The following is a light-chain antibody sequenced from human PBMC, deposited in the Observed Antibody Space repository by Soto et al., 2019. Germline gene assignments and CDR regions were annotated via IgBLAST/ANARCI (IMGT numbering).Light chain of an antibody. CDR1: QSVRSN. V-gene: IGKV3-15*01. CDR3: QQYSNWPSWT. CDR2: EAS. J-gene: IGKJ1*01. Sequence: EIVMTQSPATLSVSPGQRYTLSCRASQSVRSNLAWYQQKPGQAPRLLIYEASTRATGVPARFSGSGSGTEFTLTISSLQSEDFAVYYCQQYSNWPSWTFGQGTKVDIK.